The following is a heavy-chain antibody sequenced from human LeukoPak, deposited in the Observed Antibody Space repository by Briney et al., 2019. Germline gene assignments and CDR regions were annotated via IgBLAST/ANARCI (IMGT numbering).Heavy chain of an antibody. CDR1: GFTFSDYT. J-gene: IGHJ4*02. D-gene: IGHD2-15*01. CDR2: IHTSSDYV. V-gene: IGHV3-21*01. Sequence: GGSLRLSCAASGFTFSDYTMNWVRQTPGLAPEWVSSIHTSSDYVYYADSVKGRFTISRDNAKNSLYLQMNSLRAEDTAVYYCTRVHGGYPFDSWGQGTLVTVSS. CDR3: TRVHGGYPFDS.